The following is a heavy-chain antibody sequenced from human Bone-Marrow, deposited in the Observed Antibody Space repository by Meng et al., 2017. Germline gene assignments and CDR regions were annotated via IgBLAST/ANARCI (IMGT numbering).Heavy chain of an antibody. D-gene: IGHD6-19*01. V-gene: IGHV4-61*02. CDR3: ARVTRMYSSGWPRLDY. CDR1: GGSISSGSYY. J-gene: IGHJ4*02. CDR2: IYTSGST. Sequence: SETLSLTCTVSGGSISSGSYYWSWIRQPAGKGLEWIGRIYTSGSTNYNPSLKSRVTISVDTSKNQFSLKLSSVTAADTAVYYCARVTRMYSSGWPRLDYWGQGTLVTVSS.